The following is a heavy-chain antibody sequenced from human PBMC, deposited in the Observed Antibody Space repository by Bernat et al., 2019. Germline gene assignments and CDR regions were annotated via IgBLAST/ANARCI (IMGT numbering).Heavy chain of an antibody. CDR3: ARATITVPYYSYYYMDV. CDR1: GFTVSSNH. Sequence: EVQLVETGGGLIQPGGSLRLSCAASGFTVSSNHMSWVRQAPGKGLEWVSVIYSGGSTYYADSVKGRFTISRDNSKNTLWLQMNSLRVEDTAVYYCARATITVPYYSYYYMDVWGKGTTVTVSS. D-gene: IGHD3-10*01. V-gene: IGHV3-53*02. J-gene: IGHJ6*03. CDR2: IYSGGST.